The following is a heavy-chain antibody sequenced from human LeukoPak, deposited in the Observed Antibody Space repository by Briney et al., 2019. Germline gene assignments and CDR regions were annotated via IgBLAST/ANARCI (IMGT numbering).Heavy chain of an antibody. Sequence: ASVKVSCKASGGTFSSYAISWVRQAPGQGLEWMGRIIPILGIANYAQKFQGRVTITADKSTSTAYMELSSLRSEDTAVYHCARGYCSGGSCYYYYYGMDVWGQGTTVTVSS. J-gene: IGHJ6*02. CDR3: ARGYCSGGSCYYYYYGMDV. CDR1: GGTFSSYA. V-gene: IGHV1-69*04. D-gene: IGHD2-15*01. CDR2: IIPILGIA.